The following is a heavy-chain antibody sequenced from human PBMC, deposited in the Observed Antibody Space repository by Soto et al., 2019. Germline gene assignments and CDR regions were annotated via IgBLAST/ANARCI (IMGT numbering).Heavy chain of an antibody. CDR1: GTSFTSFW. CDR3: ARQHPLDSSGWYY. CDR2: IYPGDSEI. V-gene: IGHV5-51*01. J-gene: IGHJ4*02. Sequence: SLKISCKVSGTSFTSFWIGWVRQMPGKGLEWLGIIYPGDSEIRYSPSFQGQVTISADKSINTAYLQWSSLKASDTAIYYCARQHPLDSSGWYYWGQGTLVTVSS. D-gene: IGHD6-19*01.